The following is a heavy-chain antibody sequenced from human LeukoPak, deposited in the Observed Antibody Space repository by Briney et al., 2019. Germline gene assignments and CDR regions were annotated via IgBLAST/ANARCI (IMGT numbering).Heavy chain of an antibody. J-gene: IGHJ2*01. CDR3: ARDRGDSSSWYRNFDL. V-gene: IGHV4-59*01. CDR1: GGSISSYY. D-gene: IGHD6-13*01. CDR2: IYYSGST. Sequence: SETLSLTCTVSGGSISSYYWSWIRQPPGKGLEWIGYIYYSGSTNYNPSLKSRVTISVDTSKNQFSLKLSSVTAADTAVYYCARDRGDSSSWYRNFDLWGRGTLVTVSS.